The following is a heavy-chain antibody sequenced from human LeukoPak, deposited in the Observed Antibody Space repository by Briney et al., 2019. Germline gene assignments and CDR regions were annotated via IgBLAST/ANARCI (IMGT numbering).Heavy chain of an antibody. Sequence: PGGSLRLSCAASGFTFSSYAMSWVRQAPGKGLEWVSAISGSGGSTYYADSVKGRFTISRDNSKNTLYLQMNSLRAEDTAVYYCAKDRDSSGYYYEGYYFDYWGQGTLVTVSS. CDR1: GFTFSSYA. J-gene: IGHJ4*02. CDR2: ISGSGGST. CDR3: AKDRDSSGYYYEGYYFDY. D-gene: IGHD3-22*01. V-gene: IGHV3-23*01.